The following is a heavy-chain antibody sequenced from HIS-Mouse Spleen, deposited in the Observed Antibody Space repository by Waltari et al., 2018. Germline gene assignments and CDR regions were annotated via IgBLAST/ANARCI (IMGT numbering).Heavy chain of an antibody. D-gene: IGHD5-18*01. Sequence: EVQLLESGGGLVQPGGSLRLSCAASGFTVSSYAMSWVRQAPGKGLEWVSAISGSGGSTYYADSVKGRFTISRDNSKNTLYLQMNSLRAEDTAVYYCAKVWPELKTVDTPMAFDYWGQGTLVTVSS. J-gene: IGHJ4*02. CDR1: GFTVSSYA. V-gene: IGHV3-23*01. CDR3: AKVWPELKTVDTPMAFDY. CDR2: ISGSGGST.